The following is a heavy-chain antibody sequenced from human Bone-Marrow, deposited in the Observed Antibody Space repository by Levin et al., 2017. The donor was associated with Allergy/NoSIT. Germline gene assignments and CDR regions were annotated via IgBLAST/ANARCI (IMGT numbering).Heavy chain of an antibody. Sequence: AASVKVSCKASGYTFTSYDINWVRQATGQGLEWMGWMNPNSGNTGYSQKFQGRVTLTRSTSMGTAYMDLSSLTSEDTAVYYCARNPANTGDFDYWGQGTLVTVSS. J-gene: IGHJ4*02. D-gene: IGHD1-26*01. V-gene: IGHV1-8*01. CDR3: ARNPANTGDFDY. CDR2: MNPNSGNT. CDR1: GYTFTSYD.